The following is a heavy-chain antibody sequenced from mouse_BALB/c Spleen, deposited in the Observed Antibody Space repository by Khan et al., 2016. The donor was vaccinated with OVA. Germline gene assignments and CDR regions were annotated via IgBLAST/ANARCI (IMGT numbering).Heavy chain of an antibody. Sequence: VQLQESGPGLVQPSQSQSITCTVSGFSLTTYGVHWVRQSPGKGLEWLGVIWSGGSTDYNAAFISRLSISKDSSKSQVFFKMNSLQVNDTAIYYCARNYDYDEGLAYWGQGTLVTVSA. D-gene: IGHD2-4*01. CDR1: GFSLTTYG. CDR2: IWSGGST. V-gene: IGHV2-2*02. J-gene: IGHJ3*01. CDR3: ARNYDYDEGLAY.